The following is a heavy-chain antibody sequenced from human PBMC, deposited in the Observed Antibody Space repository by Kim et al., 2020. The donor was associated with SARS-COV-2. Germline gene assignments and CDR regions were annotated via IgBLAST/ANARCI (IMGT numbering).Heavy chain of an antibody. Sequence: ASVKVSCKASGYTFTSYGISWVRQAPGQGLEWMGWISAYNGNTNYAQKLQGRVTMTTDTSTSTAYMELRSLRSDDTAVYYCARDGLRYFDWLLYGYYYYYMDVWGKGTTVTVSS. J-gene: IGHJ6*03. D-gene: IGHD3-9*01. CDR1: GYTFTSYG. CDR2: ISAYNGNT. V-gene: IGHV1-18*01. CDR3: ARDGLRYFDWLLYGYYYYYMDV.